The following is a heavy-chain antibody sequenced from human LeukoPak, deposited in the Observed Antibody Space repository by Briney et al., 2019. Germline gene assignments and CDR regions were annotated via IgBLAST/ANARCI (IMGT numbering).Heavy chain of an antibody. J-gene: IGHJ4*02. D-gene: IGHD3-10*01. V-gene: IGHV4-31*03. CDR2: IHYSGST. CDR3: ARDYYYGSGSYSDY. Sequence: PSETLSLTCTVSGGSISSGAYYWSWIRQRPGEGLEWIGYIHYSGSTYYNPSLKSRVTISVDTSKNQFSLKLSSVTAADTAVFYCARDYYYGSGSYSDYWGQGTLVTVSS. CDR1: GGSISSGAYY.